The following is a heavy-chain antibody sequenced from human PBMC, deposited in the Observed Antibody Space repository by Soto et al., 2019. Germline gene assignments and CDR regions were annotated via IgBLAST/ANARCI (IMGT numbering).Heavy chain of an antibody. CDR3: AKPPPYCSSTSCYPFDY. CDR1: GFTFSSYG. V-gene: IGHV3-30*18. J-gene: IGHJ4*02. D-gene: IGHD2-2*01. Sequence: GGSLRLSCAASGFTFSSYGMHWVRQAPGKGLEWVAVISYDGSNKYYADSVKGRFTISRDNSKNTLYLQMNSLRAEDTAVYYCAKPPPYCSSTSCYPFDYWGQGTLVTVSS. CDR2: ISYDGSNK.